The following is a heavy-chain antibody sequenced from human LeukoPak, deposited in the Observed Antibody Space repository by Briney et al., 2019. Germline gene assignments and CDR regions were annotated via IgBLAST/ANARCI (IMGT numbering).Heavy chain of an antibody. V-gene: IGHV1-18*01. D-gene: IGHD6-19*01. CDR1: GYTFTSYG. CDR2: ISAYNGNT. J-gene: IGHJ6*03. Sequence: ASVKVSCKASGYTFTSYGISWVRQAPGQGLEWMGWISAYNGNTNYAQKLQGRVTMTTDTSTSTAYMELRSLRSDDTAVYYCARDSREQWLVLGGYYMDVWGKGTTVTVSS. CDR3: ARDSREQWLVLGGYYMDV.